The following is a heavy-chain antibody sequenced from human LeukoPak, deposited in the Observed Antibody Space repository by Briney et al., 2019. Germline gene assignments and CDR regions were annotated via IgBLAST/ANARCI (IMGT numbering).Heavy chain of an antibody. D-gene: IGHD2-15*01. CDR2: IYYSGST. V-gene: IGHV4-39*07. CDR3: RGVVAATLGAYYYVDV. J-gene: IGHJ6*03. Sequence: PSETLSLTCTVSGGSISSSSYYWGWIRQPPGKGLEWIGSIYYSGSTYYNPSLKSRVTISVDTSKNQFSLKLSSVTAADTAVYYCRGVVAATLGAYYYVDVWGKGTTVTVSS. CDR1: GGSISSSSYY.